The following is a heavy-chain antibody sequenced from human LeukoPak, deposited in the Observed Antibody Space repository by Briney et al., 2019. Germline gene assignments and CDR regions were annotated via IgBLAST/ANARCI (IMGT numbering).Heavy chain of an antibody. CDR2: IDPSDSYT. CDR1: GYSFTSYW. D-gene: IGHD5-18*01. J-gene: IGHJ6*04. CDR3: ARTPKGGYPSDV. V-gene: IGHV5-10-1*01. Sequence: GESLRISCKGSGYSFTSYWISWVRQLPGKGLEWMGRIDPSDSYTNYSPSFQGHVAISADKSISTAYLQWSSLKASDTAMYYCARTPKGGYPSDVWGKGTTVTVSS.